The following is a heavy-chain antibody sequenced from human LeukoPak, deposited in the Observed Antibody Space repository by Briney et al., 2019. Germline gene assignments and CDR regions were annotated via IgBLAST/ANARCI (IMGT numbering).Heavy chain of an antibody. CDR1: GFTVSSNY. J-gene: IGHJ4*02. CDR3: ATRRGRSSGYYPPSY. D-gene: IGHD3-22*01. V-gene: IGHV3-53*01. Sequence: GGSLRLSCAASGFTVSSNYMSWVRQAPGRGLECVSVIYSGGSTYYAASVKGRFTISRDNSKNTLYLQMNSLRAEDTAVYYCATRRGRSSGYYPPSYWGQGTLVTVSS. CDR2: IYSGGST.